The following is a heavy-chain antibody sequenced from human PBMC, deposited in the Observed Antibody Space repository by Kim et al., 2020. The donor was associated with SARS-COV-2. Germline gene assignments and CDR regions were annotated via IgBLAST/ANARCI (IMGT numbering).Heavy chain of an antibody. J-gene: IGHJ4*02. CDR1: GFDFTSHA. D-gene: IGHD6-13*01. Sequence: GGSLRLSCAASGFDFTSHALHWVHQAPGKGLDWVAVISYDGKNAFYGDSVKGRFTISRDDSKNTVYLQMNSLRPDDTAFYYCARAAGSSWYSESDFWGQGNLVTVSS. CDR3: ARAAGSSWYSESDF. V-gene: IGHV3-30*03. CDR2: ISYDGKNA.